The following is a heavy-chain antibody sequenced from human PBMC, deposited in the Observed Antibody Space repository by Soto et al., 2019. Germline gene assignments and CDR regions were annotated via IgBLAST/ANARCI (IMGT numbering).Heavy chain of an antibody. CDR3: ARGDSVFDY. V-gene: IGHV4-31*03. CDR2: IHYSGRS. CDR1: GRSITSGSFY. J-gene: IGHJ4*02. Sequence: QVQLQESGPGLVKPSQTLSLTCTVSGRSITSGSFYWSWILQHPGKGLEWIGNIHYSGRSYSNPSLKSRLIISLDTSNNQFSLKLSSVTAADTAVYYCARGDSVFDYWGQGILVTVSS. D-gene: IGHD2-21*01.